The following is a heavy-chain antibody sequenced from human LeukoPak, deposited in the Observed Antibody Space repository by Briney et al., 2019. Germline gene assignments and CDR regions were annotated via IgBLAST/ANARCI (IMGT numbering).Heavy chain of an antibody. Sequence: GGSLRLSCAASGFTFRSYSMNWVRQAPGKGLEWVSSISSSSSYIYYADSVKGQFTISRDNAKNSLYLQMNSLRAEDTAVYYCARTTDYYDSSFDYWGQGTLVTVSS. D-gene: IGHD3-22*01. CDR3: ARTTDYYDSSFDY. CDR1: GFTFRSYS. CDR2: ISSSSSYI. V-gene: IGHV3-21*01. J-gene: IGHJ4*02.